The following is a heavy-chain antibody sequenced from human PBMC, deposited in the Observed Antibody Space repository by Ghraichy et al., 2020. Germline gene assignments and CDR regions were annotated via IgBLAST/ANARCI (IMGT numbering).Heavy chain of an antibody. CDR3: AAIKPRRDY. CDR1: GVSLSVTSYY. Sequence: LRLSCTVSGVSLSVTSYYWAWIRQPPGKGLEWIGSVYSTATTYYSPSLESRVTISVDTSKNQFSLKLTSVTAADTAVYFCAAIKPRRDYWGQGTLVTVSS. D-gene: IGHD2-21*01. CDR2: VYSTATT. V-gene: IGHV4-39*01. J-gene: IGHJ4*02.